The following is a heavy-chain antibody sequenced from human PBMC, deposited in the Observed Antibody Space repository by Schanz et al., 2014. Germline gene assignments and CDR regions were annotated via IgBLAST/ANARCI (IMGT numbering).Heavy chain of an antibody. CDR2: IIPVLAIA. Sequence: QVQLVQSGAEVKKPGSSVKVSCTASGGTFSSYTISWIRQAPGQGLEWMGRIIPVLAIADYAQKFQGRVTITADKSTSTASMELGSLRSEDTAVYYCARGPSQGYSYGHNIGAYYYGMDVWGQGTTVTVSS. D-gene: IGHD5-18*01. J-gene: IGHJ6*02. CDR1: GGTFSSYT. V-gene: IGHV1-69*02. CDR3: ARGPSQGYSYGHNIGAYYYGMDV.